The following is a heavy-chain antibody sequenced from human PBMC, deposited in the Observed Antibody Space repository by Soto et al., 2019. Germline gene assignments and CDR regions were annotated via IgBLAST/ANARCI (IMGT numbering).Heavy chain of an antibody. V-gene: IGHV2-5*02. CDR3: AHSDPEGWALEY. J-gene: IGHJ4*02. CDR2: IYWDDDE. CDR1: GFSLSTSGVG. Sequence: QITLKESGPTLLRPTQTLTLTCTVSGFSLSTSGVGVAWIRQPPGKALEWLGIIYWDDDERYSPSLRSRLTITKDTSLNQVVLRMTNMDPLDTATYYCAHSDPEGWALEYWGQGLLVTVSS.